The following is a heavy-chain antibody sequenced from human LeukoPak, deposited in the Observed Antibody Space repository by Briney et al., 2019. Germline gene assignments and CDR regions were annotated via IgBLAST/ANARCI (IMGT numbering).Heavy chain of an antibody. CDR3: ARLPNSGNYCDASDI. V-gene: IGHV4-39*02. Sequence: SETLSLTCIVSGVSISSSNCYWGWIRQPPGKGLEWIGSIYYSGGTYYNPSLTSRVTISVDTSKSHFSLKLSSVTAADTAVYYCARLPNSGNYCDASDIWGRGTMVTVSS. CDR2: IYYSGGT. D-gene: IGHD1-26*01. J-gene: IGHJ3*02. CDR1: GVSISSSNCY.